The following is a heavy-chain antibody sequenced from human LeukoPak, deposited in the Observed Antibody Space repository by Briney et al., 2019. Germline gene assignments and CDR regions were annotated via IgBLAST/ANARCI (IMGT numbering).Heavy chain of an antibody. CDR2: IIPILGIA. Sequence: ASVKVSCKASGGTFSSYTISWVRQAPGQGLEWMGRIIPILGIANYAQKFQGRVTITADKSTSTAYMELSSLRSEDTAVYYCAREISNLSGSYGLDYWGQGTLVTVSS. CDR3: AREISNLSGSYGLDY. D-gene: IGHD1-26*01. J-gene: IGHJ4*02. CDR1: GGTFSSYT. V-gene: IGHV1-69*04.